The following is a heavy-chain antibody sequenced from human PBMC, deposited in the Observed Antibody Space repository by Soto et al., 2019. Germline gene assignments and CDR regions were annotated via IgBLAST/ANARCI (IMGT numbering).Heavy chain of an antibody. CDR1: GGSISGEGYY. Sequence: QVQLQESGPGLVEPSQTLSLTCTVSGGSISGEGYYWSWIRQYSGMGLDWIGYIHYSGSTSSNPSLKSRVTISVDTSKTQFCLKLTSVTAADTAVYYCARAWTATAGWANWFDRWGQGTLVTVSS. V-gene: IGHV4-31*03. CDR3: ARAWTATAGWANWFDR. CDR2: IHYSGST. J-gene: IGHJ5*02. D-gene: IGHD6-13*01.